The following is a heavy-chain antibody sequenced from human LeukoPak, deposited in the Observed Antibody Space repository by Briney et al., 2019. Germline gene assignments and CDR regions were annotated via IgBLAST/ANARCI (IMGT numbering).Heavy chain of an antibody. Sequence: PSETLSLTCVVSDYSISSGYYWSWIRQPAGKGLEWIGRIYTSGSTNYNPSLKSRVTMSVDTSKNQFSLKLSSVTAADTAVYYCARAGYYDSSGYYLREDWFDPWGQGTLVTVSS. D-gene: IGHD3-22*01. CDR1: DYSISSGYY. J-gene: IGHJ5*02. CDR3: ARAGYYDSSGYYLREDWFDP. CDR2: IYTSGST. V-gene: IGHV4-4*07.